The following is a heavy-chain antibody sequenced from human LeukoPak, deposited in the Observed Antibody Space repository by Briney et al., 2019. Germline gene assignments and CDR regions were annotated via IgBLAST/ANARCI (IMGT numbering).Heavy chain of an antibody. V-gene: IGHV3-21*01. J-gene: IGHJ3*02. Sequence: GGSLRLSCAASGFTFSSYSMNWVRQAPGKGLEWVSSISSSSSYIYYADSVKGRFTISRDNAKNSLYLQMNSLRAEDTAVYYCASHIVVVPAAPTPGAFDIWGQGTMVTVSS. CDR3: ASHIVVVPAAPTPGAFDI. CDR2: ISSSSSYI. CDR1: GFTFSSYS. D-gene: IGHD2-2*01.